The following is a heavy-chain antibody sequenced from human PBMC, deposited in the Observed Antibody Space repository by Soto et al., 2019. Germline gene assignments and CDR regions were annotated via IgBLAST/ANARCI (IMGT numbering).Heavy chain of an antibody. D-gene: IGHD5-18*01. Sequence: SETLSLTCTVSGGSISNYYWSWIRQPPGKGLDWIGFVYYTGSTNYDPSLKSRVTILVDPSKNQFSLNLSSVTAADTAVYYYARAGYSYSSGYYFDYWGQGALVTVSS. CDR1: GGSISNYY. J-gene: IGHJ4*02. CDR3: ARAGYSYSSGYYFDY. V-gene: IGHV4-59*01. CDR2: VYYTGST.